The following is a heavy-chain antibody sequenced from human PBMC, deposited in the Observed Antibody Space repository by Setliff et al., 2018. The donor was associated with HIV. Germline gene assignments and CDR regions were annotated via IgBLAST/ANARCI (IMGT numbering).Heavy chain of an antibody. V-gene: IGHV4-39*01. Sequence: PSETLSLTCTVSGDSISRSTFYWGWIRQPPGKGLEWSGSIYYSGTTYYNPSLKSRVAISVDTSKNQFTLKLSSVTAADTAVYYCARPRLRGSGAFDIWGQGTMVTVSS. D-gene: IGHD2-21*01. CDR3: ARPRLRGSGAFDI. J-gene: IGHJ3*02. CDR1: GDSISRSTFY. CDR2: IYYSGTT.